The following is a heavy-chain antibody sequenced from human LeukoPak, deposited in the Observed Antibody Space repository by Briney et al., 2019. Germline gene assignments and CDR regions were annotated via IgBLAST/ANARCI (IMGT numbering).Heavy chain of an antibody. Sequence: VASVKVSCKASGYTFTDYYIVWVRQAPGQGLEWMGWIDPNSGGTNYVQKFQGRVTMTRDTSISTAYMDLSRLRSDDTAVYYCARDRAATTVDYWGQGTLVTVSP. CDR2: IDPNSGGT. CDR3: ARDRAATTVDY. D-gene: IGHD1-7*01. V-gene: IGHV1-2*02. CDR1: GYTFTDYY. J-gene: IGHJ4*02.